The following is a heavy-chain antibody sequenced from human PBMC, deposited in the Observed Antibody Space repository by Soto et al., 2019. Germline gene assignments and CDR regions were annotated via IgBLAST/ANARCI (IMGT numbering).Heavy chain of an antibody. J-gene: IGHJ4*02. CDR1: GFIFRDWF. D-gene: IGHD3-10*01. V-gene: IGHV3-11*01. Sequence: LVESGGALVKPGGSLRLSCADSGFIFRDWFMSWIRQAPGKGLEWISYISKDSGRATRYADSVKGRFTIARDNANKSLSPQTNNLTVEDTAVYYSAKENGANPDSWGQGTLVTVSS. CDR3: AKENGANPDS. CDR2: ISKDSGRAT.